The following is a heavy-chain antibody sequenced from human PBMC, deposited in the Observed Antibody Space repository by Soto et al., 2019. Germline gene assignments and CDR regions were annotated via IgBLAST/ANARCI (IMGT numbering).Heavy chain of an antibody. CDR1: GFTFSSYA. CDR2: ISGSGGST. D-gene: IGHD6-19*01. Sequence: GGSLRLSCAASGFTFSSYAMSWVRQAPGKGLEWVSAISGSGGSTYYADSVKGRFTISRDNSKNTLYLRMNSLRAEDTAVYYCAKAPSGPGIAVAGIRLYGMDVWGQGTTVTVSS. J-gene: IGHJ6*02. CDR3: AKAPSGPGIAVAGIRLYGMDV. V-gene: IGHV3-23*01.